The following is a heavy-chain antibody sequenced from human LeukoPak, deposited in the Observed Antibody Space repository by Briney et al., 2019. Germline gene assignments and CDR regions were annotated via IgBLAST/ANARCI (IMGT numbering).Heavy chain of an antibody. J-gene: IGHJ3*02. CDR3: ARNILFAFDI. CDR2: IYNDGST. V-gene: IGHV3-53*01. Sequence: GGSLRLSCAASGLTVSSSYMSRVRQAPAKGLEWVSIIYNDGSTYYADSMKGRFTISRDNSKNTLYLQVNSLRAEDTAMYYCARNILFAFDIWGQGTMVTVSS. CDR1: GLTVSSSY. D-gene: IGHD2/OR15-2a*01.